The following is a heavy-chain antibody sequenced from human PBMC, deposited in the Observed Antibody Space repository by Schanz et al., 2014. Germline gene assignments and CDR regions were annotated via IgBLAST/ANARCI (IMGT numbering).Heavy chain of an antibody. D-gene: IGHD3-9*01. CDR3: AKAADWPVTRFDP. Sequence: EVQLLESGGGLVQPGGSLRLSCAASGFTFSSYAMTWVRQAPGKGLEWVSSISGDHRNTFYADSVKGRFTISRDNSKNTLYLQMSSLRADDTAVYYCAKAADWPVTRFDPWGQGTLVTVSS. CDR1: GFTFSSYA. CDR2: ISGDHRNT. J-gene: IGHJ5*02. V-gene: IGHV3-23*01.